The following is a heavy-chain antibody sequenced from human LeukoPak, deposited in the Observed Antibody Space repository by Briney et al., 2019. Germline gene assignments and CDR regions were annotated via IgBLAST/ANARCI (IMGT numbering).Heavy chain of an antibody. V-gene: IGHV3-23*01. D-gene: IGHD2-8*02. Sequence: GGSLRLSCVASTFTFDSATMIWLPPAQGKGLVWFSGISGSDGGTYYADAVKGRFTNSRDNSKNTLYLQMNSLRVEETAIYYCARDRGSGAFDNGGKGTLVTVSS. J-gene: IGHJ4*02. CDR2: ISGSDGGT. CDR1: TFTFDSAT. CDR3: ARDRGSGAFDN.